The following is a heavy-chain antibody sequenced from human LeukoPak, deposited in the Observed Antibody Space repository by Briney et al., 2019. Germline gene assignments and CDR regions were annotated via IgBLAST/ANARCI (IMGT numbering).Heavy chain of an antibody. V-gene: IGHV3-53*01. CDR2: IYSGGST. D-gene: IGHD6-13*01. Sequence: SGGSLRLSCVVSGFTVSNNYMSWVRQAPRKGLEWVSLIYSGGSTYYADSVKGRFTISRDNSKNTLYLQMNSLRAEDTAVYYCAKDGAAAYYYYGMDVWGQGTTVTVSS. CDR1: GFTVSNNY. J-gene: IGHJ6*02. CDR3: AKDGAAAYYYYGMDV.